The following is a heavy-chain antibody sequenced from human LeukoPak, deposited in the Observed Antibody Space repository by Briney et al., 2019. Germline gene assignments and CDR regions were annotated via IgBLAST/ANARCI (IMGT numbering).Heavy chain of an antibody. J-gene: IGHJ4*02. CDR1: GFTFSDYG. CDR2: ISSSSSYI. Sequence: GGSLRLSCAASGFTFSDYGMSWVRQAPGKGLEWVSSISSSSSYIYYADSVKGRFTISRDNAKNSLYLQMNSLRAEDTAVYYCARGGRLYCSGGSCYYNYWGQGTLVTVSS. D-gene: IGHD2-15*01. CDR3: ARGGRLYCSGGSCYYNY. V-gene: IGHV3-21*01.